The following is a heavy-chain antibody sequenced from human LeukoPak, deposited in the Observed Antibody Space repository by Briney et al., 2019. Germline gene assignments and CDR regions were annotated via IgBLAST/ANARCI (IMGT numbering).Heavy chain of an antibody. J-gene: IGHJ6*02. D-gene: IGHD2-15*01. V-gene: IGHV4-61*02. Sequence: SQTLSLTCTVSGGSISSGSYYWSWIRQPAGKGLEWIGRIYTSGSTNYNPSLKSRVTISVDTSKNQFSLKLSSVTAAATAVYYCARLVVVVAATRNTSYYYYYGMDVWRQGTTVTVSS. CDR2: IYTSGST. CDR1: GGSISSGSYY. CDR3: ARLVVVVAATRNTSYYYYYGMDV.